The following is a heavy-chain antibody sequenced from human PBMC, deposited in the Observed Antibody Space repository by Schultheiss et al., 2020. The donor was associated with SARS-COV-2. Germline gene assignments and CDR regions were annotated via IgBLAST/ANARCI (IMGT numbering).Heavy chain of an antibody. J-gene: IGHJ4*02. CDR2: ISSSSSYI. D-gene: IGHD6-13*01. CDR1: GFTFSSYS. CDR3: ARAPMDNNSWTSDY. Sequence: GGSLRLSCAASGFTFSSYSMNWVRQAPGKGLEWVSSISSSSSYIYYADSVKGRFTISRDNAKNSLYLQMNSLRAEDTAVYYCARAPMDNNSWTSDYWGQGTLVTVAS. V-gene: IGHV3-21*01.